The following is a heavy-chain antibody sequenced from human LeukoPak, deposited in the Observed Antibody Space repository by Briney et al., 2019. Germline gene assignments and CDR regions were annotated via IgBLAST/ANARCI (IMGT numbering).Heavy chain of an antibody. D-gene: IGHD3-22*01. CDR3: ATAGYYDSSGYALDY. V-gene: IGHV1-69*06. Sequence: PGASVKVSCKASGGTFSSYAISWVRQAPGQGLEWMGGIIPIFGTANYAQKFQGRVTMTEDTSTDTAYMELSSLRSEDTAVYYCATAGYYDSSGYALDYWGQGTLVTVSS. CDR2: IIPIFGTA. CDR1: GGTFSSYA. J-gene: IGHJ4*02.